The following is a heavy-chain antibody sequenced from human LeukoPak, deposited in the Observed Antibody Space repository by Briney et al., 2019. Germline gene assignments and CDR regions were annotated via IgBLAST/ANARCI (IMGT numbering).Heavy chain of an antibody. J-gene: IGHJ4*02. V-gene: IGHV4-39*01. D-gene: IGHD3-22*01. Sequence: PSETLSLTCTVSGGSISSSYYYWGWIRQPPGKGLEWIGSIYYSGSTYYNPSLKSRVTISVDTSKNQFSPKLRSVTAADTAVYYCARGGYYDSSGYYPFDYWGQGTLVTVSS. CDR3: ARGGYYDSSGYYPFDY. CDR1: GGSISSSYYY. CDR2: IYYSGST.